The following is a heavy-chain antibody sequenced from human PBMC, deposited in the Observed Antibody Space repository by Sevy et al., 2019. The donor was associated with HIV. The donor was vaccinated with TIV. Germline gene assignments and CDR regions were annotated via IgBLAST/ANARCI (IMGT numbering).Heavy chain of an antibody. J-gene: IGHJ1*01. V-gene: IGHV3-21*01. CDR3: ARDWGRDGYNLGHFQH. D-gene: IGHD5-12*01. Sequence: GGSLRLSCAASGLTFSSYSMNWVRQAPGKGLEWVSSISSSSSYIYYADSVKGRFTISRDNAKNSLYLQMNSLRAEDTAVYYCARDWGRDGYNLGHFQHWGQGTLVTVSS. CDR2: ISSSSSYI. CDR1: GLTFSSYS.